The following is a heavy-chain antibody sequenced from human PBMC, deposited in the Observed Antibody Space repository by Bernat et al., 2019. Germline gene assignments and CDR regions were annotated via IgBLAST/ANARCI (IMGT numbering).Heavy chain of an antibody. J-gene: IGHJ4*02. Sequence: EVELVESGGTLVQPGGSLRLSCAASGFMFTKYAMHLVRQAPGKGPEYLSSILGSGDSTQYANSVKGRFIISRDNSKNTLYLHMGSLRPDDMAVYYCARDKDGGYAFDHWGQGTLVTVSS. V-gene: IGHV3-64*01. CDR3: ARDKDGGYAFDH. CDR2: ILGSGDST. CDR1: GFMFTKYA. D-gene: IGHD5-12*01.